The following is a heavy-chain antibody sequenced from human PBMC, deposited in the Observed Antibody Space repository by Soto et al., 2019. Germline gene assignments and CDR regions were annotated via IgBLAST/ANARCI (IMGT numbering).Heavy chain of an antibody. V-gene: IGHV5-10-1*01. CDR2: IDPSDSYT. CDR3: AILTMIVVVPSSPTRTNDY. CDR1: GYSFTIYW. D-gene: IGHD3-22*01. Sequence: PGESLNISCKGSGYSFTIYWISWVRQMPGKGLEWMGRIDPSDSYTNYSPSFQGHVTISADKSISTAYLQWSSLKASDTAMYYCAILTMIVVVPSSPTRTNDYWGQGTLVTVSS. J-gene: IGHJ4*02.